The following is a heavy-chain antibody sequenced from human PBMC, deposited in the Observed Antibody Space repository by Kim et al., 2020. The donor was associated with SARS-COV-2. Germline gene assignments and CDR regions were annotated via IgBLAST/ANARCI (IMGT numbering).Heavy chain of an antibody. Sequence: GGSLRLSCAASGFTFSSYAMHWVRQAPGKGLEWVAVISTDGSNKYYADSVKGRFTISRDNSKNTLYLQMNSLRAEDTAVYYCAKGGEEGGYYYYYMDGGGKGTTVSDPS. CDR1: GFTFSSYA. D-gene: IGHD3-16*01. V-gene: IGHV3-30*18. CDR3: AKGGEEGGYYYYYMDG. CDR2: ISTDGSNK. J-gene: IGHJ6*03.